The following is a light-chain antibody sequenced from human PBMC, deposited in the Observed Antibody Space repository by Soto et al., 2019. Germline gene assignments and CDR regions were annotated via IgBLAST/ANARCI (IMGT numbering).Light chain of an antibody. CDR2: GAS. J-gene: IGKJ1*01. CDR3: QQYGSSLWT. CDR1: QSVSSSY. Sequence: EIVLRQSPGTLSLSPGERATPSCRASQSVSSSYLAWYQQKPGQAPRLLIYGASSRATGIPDRFSGSGSGTDFTLTISRLEPEDFAVYYCQQYGSSLWTFGQGTKVDIK. V-gene: IGKV3-20*01.